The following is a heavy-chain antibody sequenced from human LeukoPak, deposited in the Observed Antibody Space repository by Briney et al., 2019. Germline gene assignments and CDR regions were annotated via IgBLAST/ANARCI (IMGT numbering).Heavy chain of an antibody. CDR3: ATDNAVVTIFAFDY. CDR2: VDPEDGET. J-gene: IGHJ4*02. CDR1: GYTFTDYY. D-gene: IGHD3-3*01. V-gene: IGHV1-69-2*01. Sequence: GASVKVSCKASGYTFTDYYMHWVQQAPGKGLEWMGRVDPEDGETIYAEKFQGRVTITADTSTDTAYMELSSLRSEDTAVYYCATDNAVVTIFAFDYWGQGTLVTVSS.